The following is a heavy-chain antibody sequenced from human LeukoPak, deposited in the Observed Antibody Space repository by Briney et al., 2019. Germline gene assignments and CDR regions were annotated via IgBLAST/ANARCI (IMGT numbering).Heavy chain of an antibody. V-gene: IGHV1-69*13. CDR3: ARDAPYCGGDCYSGLRMIY. CDR1: GGTSSSYA. J-gene: IGHJ4*02. CDR2: IIPIFGTA. D-gene: IGHD2-21*02. Sequence: SVKVSCKASGGTSSSYAISWVRQAPGQGLEWMGGIIPIFGTANYAQKFQGRVTITADESTSTAYMELSSLRSEDTAVYYCARDAPYCGGDCYSGLRMIYWGQGTLVTVSS.